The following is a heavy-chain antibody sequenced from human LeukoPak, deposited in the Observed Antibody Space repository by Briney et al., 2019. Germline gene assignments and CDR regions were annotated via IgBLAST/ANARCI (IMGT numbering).Heavy chain of an antibody. CDR3: ARAGGDRYYYYYYMDV. CDR2: ISAYNGNT. V-gene: IGHV1-18*01. D-gene: IGHD2-21*01. Sequence: GASVKVSCKASGYTFTSYGISWVRQAPGQGLEWMGWISAYNGNTNYARKLQGRVTMTTDTSTSTAYMELRSLRSDDTAVYYCARAGGDRYYYYYYMDVWGKGTTVTVSS. J-gene: IGHJ6*03. CDR1: GYTFTSYG.